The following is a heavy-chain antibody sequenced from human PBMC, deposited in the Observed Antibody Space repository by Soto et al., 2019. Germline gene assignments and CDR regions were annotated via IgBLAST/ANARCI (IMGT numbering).Heavy chain of an antibody. V-gene: IGHV1-69*06. J-gene: IGHJ6*02. Sequence: QVQLVQSGAEVKKPGSSVKVSCKASGGTFSSYAISWVRQAPGQGLEWMGGIIPIFGTANYAQKFQGRVTITADKSTSTAYMELSSLRSEDTAVYYCARDLGAQDDFWSGYYAYYYYYGIDVWGQGTTVTVSS. CDR1: GGTFSSYA. CDR2: IIPIFGTA. D-gene: IGHD3-3*01. CDR3: ARDLGAQDDFWSGYYAYYYYYGIDV.